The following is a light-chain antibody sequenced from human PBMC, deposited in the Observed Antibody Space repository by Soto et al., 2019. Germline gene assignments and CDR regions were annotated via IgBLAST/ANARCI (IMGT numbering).Light chain of an antibody. CDR2: AAS. V-gene: IGKV1-8*01. CDR3: QQYYSYPPT. CDR1: QGISSY. J-gene: IGKJ1*01. Sequence: AIRMTQSPSSLSASTGDRVAITCRASQGISSYLAWYQQKPGKATKLLIYAASTLQSGGPSRFSGSGSGTDFTLTISCLQSEDFATYYCQQYYSYPPTVGQGTKVDIK.